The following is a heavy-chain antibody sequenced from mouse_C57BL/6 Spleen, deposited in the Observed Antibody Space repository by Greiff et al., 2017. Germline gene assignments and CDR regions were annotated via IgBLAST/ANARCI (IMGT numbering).Heavy chain of an antibody. D-gene: IGHD2-4*01. CDR2: ISYDGSN. V-gene: IGHV3-6*01. Sequence: DVQLQESGPGLVKPSQSLSLTCSVTGYSITSGYYWNWIRQFPGNKLEWMGYISYDGSNNYNPSLKNRISITRYTSKNQFFLKLNSVTTEDTATYYCARDGDYDSYAMDYWGQGTSVTVSS. CDR3: ARDGDYDSYAMDY. CDR1: GYSITSGYY. J-gene: IGHJ4*01.